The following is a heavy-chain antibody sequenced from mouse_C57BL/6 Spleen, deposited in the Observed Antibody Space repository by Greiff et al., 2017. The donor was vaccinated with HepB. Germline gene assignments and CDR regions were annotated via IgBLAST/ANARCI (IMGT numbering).Heavy chain of an antibody. CDR3: ARADSNYGYAMDY. J-gene: IGHJ4*01. CDR2: IYPGSGST. V-gene: IGHV1-55*01. Sequence: QVQLQQPGAELVKPGASVKMSCKASGYTFTSYWITWVKQRPGQGLEWIGDIYPGSGSTNYNGKFKSKATLTVDTSSSTAYMQLSSLTSEDSAVYYCARADSNYGYAMDYWGQGTSVTVSS. CDR1: GYTFTSYW. D-gene: IGHD2-5*01.